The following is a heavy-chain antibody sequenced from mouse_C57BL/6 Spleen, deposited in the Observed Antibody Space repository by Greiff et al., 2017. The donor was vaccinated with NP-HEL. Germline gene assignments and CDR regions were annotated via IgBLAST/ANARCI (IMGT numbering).Heavy chain of an antibody. CDR2: IDPNSGGT. CDR3: ARDYYGSSYDWYFDV. D-gene: IGHD1-1*01. V-gene: IGHV1-72*01. J-gene: IGHJ1*03. Sequence: QVQLQQPGAELVKPGASVKLSCKASGYTFTSYWMHWVKQRPGRGLEWIGRIDPNSGGTKYNEKFKSKATLTVDKPSSTAYMQLSSLTAEDAAVYYCARDYYGSSYDWYFDVWGTGTTVTVSS. CDR1: GYTFTSYW.